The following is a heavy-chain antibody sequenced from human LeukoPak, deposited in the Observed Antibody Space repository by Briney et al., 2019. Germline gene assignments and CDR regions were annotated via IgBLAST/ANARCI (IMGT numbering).Heavy chain of an antibody. J-gene: IGHJ4*02. CDR3: AKSNYPVDC. D-gene: IGHD3-10*01. Sequence: GGSLRLSCAAPGFTFSSYSMNWVRQAPGKGLEWVSSIRLSDGTTYYADSVRGRFIISRDTSKNTLYLQMNSLRVDDTAIYYCAKSNYPVDCWGQGTQVIVSS. V-gene: IGHV3-23*01. CDR2: IRLSDGTT. CDR1: GFTFSSYS.